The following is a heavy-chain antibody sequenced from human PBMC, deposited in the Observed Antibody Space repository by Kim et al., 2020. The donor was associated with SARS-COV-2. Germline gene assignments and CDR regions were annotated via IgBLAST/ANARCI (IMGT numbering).Heavy chain of an antibody. CDR1: GYSFTSYW. D-gene: IGHD3-9*01. CDR2: IYPGDSDT. V-gene: IGHV5-51*01. J-gene: IGHJ4*02. Sequence: GESLKISCKGSGYSFTSYWIGWVRQMPGKGLEWMGIIYPGDSDTRYSPSFQGQVTISADKSISTAYLQWSSLKASDTAMYYCARQGSRNYDILTGYYIGDGIFEYWGQGTLVTVSS. CDR3: ARQGSRNYDILTGYYIGDGIFEY.